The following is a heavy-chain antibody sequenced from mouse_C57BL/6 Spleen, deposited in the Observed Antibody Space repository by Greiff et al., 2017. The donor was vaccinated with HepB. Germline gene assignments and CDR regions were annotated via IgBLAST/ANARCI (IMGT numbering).Heavy chain of an antibody. Sequence: VKLMESGAELAKPGASVKLSCKASGYTFTSYWMHWVKQRPGQGLEWIGYINPSSGYTKYNQKFKDKATLTADKSSSTAYMQLSSLTYEDSAVYDCAKRWLLREYYFDYWGQGTTLTVSS. J-gene: IGHJ2*01. CDR2: INPSSGYT. V-gene: IGHV1-7*01. D-gene: IGHD2-3*01. CDR3: AKRWLLREYYFDY. CDR1: GYTFTSYW.